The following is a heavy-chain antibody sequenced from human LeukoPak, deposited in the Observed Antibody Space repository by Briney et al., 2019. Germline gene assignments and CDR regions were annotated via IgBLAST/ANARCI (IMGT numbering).Heavy chain of an antibody. J-gene: IGHJ4*02. CDR1: GGSFSGYY. D-gene: IGHD3-10*01. CDR2: INHSGST. Sequence: PSETLSLTCAVYGGSFSGYYWSWIRQPPGKGLEWIGEINHSGSTNYNPSLKSRVTISVDTSKNQFSLKLSSVTAADTAVYYCARLHSDVWFGEFPDYWGQGTLVTVSS. CDR3: ARLHSDVWFGEFPDY. V-gene: IGHV4-34*01.